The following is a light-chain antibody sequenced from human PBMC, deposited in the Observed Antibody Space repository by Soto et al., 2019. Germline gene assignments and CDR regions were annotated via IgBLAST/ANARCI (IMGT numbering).Light chain of an antibody. V-gene: IGKV1-9*01. CDR1: QGISSY. CDR3: QQLNISPFLT. CDR2: AAS. J-gene: IGKJ4*01. Sequence: DIQLTQSPSFLSASVGDRVTITCRASQGISSYLAWYQQKPGKAPKLLIYAASTLQSGVPSRFSGSGSGTESTLTSTTLHPKVLATFSCQQLNISPFLTCGGGTRVEI.